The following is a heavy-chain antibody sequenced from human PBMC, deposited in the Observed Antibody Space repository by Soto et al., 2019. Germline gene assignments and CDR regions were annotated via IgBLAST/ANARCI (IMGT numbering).Heavy chain of an antibody. J-gene: IGHJ4*02. V-gene: IGHV4-34*01. CDR2: INHSGST. Sequence: SETLSLTCTVYGGSFSGYYWSWIRQPPGRGLEWIGEINHSGSTNYNPSLKSRVTISVDTSKNQFSLKLSSVTAADTAVYYCARAQSIRGVIIVPYYFDYWGQGTLVTVSS. D-gene: IGHD3-10*01. CDR1: GGSFSGYY. CDR3: ARAQSIRGVIIVPYYFDY.